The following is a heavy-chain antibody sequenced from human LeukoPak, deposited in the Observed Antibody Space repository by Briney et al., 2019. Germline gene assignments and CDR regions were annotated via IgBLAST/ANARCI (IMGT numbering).Heavy chain of an antibody. CDR1: GFTFSDYY. J-gene: IGHJ4*02. V-gene: IGHV3-11*04. Sequence: GGSLRLSCAASGFTFSDYYMSWIRQAPGKGLEWVSYISSSGSTIYYADSVKGRFTISRDNAKNSLYLQMNSLRAEDTAVYYGARIHRYCSSTRCYYFDYWGQGTLVTVSS. D-gene: IGHD2-2*01. CDR2: ISSSGSTI. CDR3: ARIHRYCSSTRCYYFDY.